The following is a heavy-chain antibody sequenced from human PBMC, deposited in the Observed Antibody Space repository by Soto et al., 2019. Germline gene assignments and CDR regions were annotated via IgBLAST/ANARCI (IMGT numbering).Heavy chain of an antibody. CDR3: AKDRNSGYVGIFDY. V-gene: IGHV3-9*01. D-gene: IGHD5-12*01. CDR2: ISWNSDSI. Sequence: GGSLRLSCAASGFTFDDYAMHWVRQAPGKGLEWVSGISWNSDSIGYADSVKGRFTISRDNAKNSLYLQMNSLRAEDTALYYCAKDRNSGYVGIFDYWGQGTRVTVSS. CDR1: GFTFDDYA. J-gene: IGHJ4*02.